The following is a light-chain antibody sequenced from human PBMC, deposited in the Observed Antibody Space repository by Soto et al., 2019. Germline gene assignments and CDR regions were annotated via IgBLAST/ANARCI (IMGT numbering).Light chain of an antibody. CDR2: WAS. CDR3: QQYYSTPWT. J-gene: IGKJ1*01. Sequence: DIVMTQSPDSLAVSLGERATINCKSSQSVLYSSNNKNYLAWYQQKSGQPPKLLIYWASTRESGVPDRLSGSGSGTDFTLTISSLQAEDVAVYYCQQYYSTPWTFGQGTKVEIK. CDR1: QSVLYSSNNKNY. V-gene: IGKV4-1*01.